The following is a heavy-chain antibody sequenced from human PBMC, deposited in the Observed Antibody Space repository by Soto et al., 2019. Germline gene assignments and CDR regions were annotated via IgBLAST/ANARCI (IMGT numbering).Heavy chain of an antibody. Sequence: SETLSLTCAVSGGSISRSNWWSWVRQPPGKGLEWIGEIYHSGSTNYNPSLKSRVTISVDKSKNQFSLKLSSVTAADTAVYYCASRLAGYYSGMDVWGQGTTVTVSS. CDR1: GGSISRSNW. CDR3: ASRLAGYYSGMDV. D-gene: IGHD3-9*01. J-gene: IGHJ6*02. CDR2: IYHSGST. V-gene: IGHV4-4*02.